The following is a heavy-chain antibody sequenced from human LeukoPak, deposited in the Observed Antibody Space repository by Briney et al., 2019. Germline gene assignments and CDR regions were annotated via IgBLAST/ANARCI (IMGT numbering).Heavy chain of an antibody. D-gene: IGHD3-3*01. CDR3: TRDWRNMAFDH. J-gene: IGHJ4*02. CDR1: GFSFSVFW. CDR2: IRSDGSTA. Sequence: TGGSLRLSCRDSGFSFSVFWMHWVRQVPGNGLVWVSRIRSDGSTADYADSVKGRFTISRDNAKNTLFLQMSSLRVEDTGVYYCTRDWRNMAFDHWGQGTLVTVSS. V-gene: IGHV3-74*01.